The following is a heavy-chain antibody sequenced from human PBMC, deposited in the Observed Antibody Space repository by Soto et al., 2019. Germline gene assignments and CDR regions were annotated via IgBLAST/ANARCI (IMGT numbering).Heavy chain of an antibody. D-gene: IGHD4-4*01. Sequence: QVQLQQWGAGLLKPSETLSLTCAVYGGSFSGYYWSWIRQPPGKGLEWLGEINHSGSTNYNPSLKSRVTISVDTSKNQFSLQLSSVTAADTAVYYCARGRTTVTIGRYYYYYGMDVWGQGTTVTVSS. V-gene: IGHV4-34*01. CDR1: GGSFSGYY. CDR2: INHSGST. CDR3: ARGRTTVTIGRYYYYYGMDV. J-gene: IGHJ6*02.